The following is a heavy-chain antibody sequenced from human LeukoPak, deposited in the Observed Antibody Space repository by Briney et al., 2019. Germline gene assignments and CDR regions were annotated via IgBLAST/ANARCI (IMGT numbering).Heavy chain of an antibody. D-gene: IGHD1-7*01. CDR1: GGSISSSSYY. V-gene: IGHV4-39*01. Sequence: SETLSLTCTVSGGSISSSSYYWGWIRQPPGKGLEWIGSIYYSGSTYYNPSLKSRVTISVDTSKNQFSLKLGFVTAADTAVYYCARVPAGGLELHRYNWFDPWGQGTLVTVSS. CDR2: IYYSGST. CDR3: ARVPAGGLELHRYNWFDP. J-gene: IGHJ5*02.